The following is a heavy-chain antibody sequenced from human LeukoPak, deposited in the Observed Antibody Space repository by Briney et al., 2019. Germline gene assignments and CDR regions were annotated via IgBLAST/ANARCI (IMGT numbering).Heavy chain of an antibody. CDR3: ARGTVSSSGGDAFDI. V-gene: IGHV1-69*01. J-gene: IGHJ3*02. D-gene: IGHD6-13*01. CDR2: IIPFLGTT. CDR1: GGVFTTYA. Sequence: GSSVKVSCKASGGVFTTYAISWVRQAPGQGLEWMGGIIPFLGTTNYAQKFQGRVTITADEPTRTAYMELSSLRSEDTAVYYCARGTVSSSGGDAFDIWGQGTMVTVSS.